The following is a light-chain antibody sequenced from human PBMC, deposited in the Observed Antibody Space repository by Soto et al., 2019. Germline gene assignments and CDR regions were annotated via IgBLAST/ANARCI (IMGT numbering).Light chain of an antibody. J-gene: IGLJ7*01. CDR3: CSYAGSSAAV. Sequence: QSVLTQPASVSGSPGQSITISCTGTSSDVGSYNLVSWYQQHPGKAPKLMIYEGSKRPSGVSNRFSGSKSGNTASLTISGLQAEDEADYYCCSYAGSSAAVFGGGTQLTFL. CDR2: EGS. CDR1: SSDVGSYNL. V-gene: IGLV2-23*01.